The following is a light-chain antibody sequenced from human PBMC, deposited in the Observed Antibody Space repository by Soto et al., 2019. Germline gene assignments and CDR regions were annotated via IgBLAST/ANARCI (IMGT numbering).Light chain of an antibody. J-gene: IGKJ1*01. Sequence: EIVLTQSPGTLSFSPGGRATLSCRASHSVSSSYLAWYQQKPGQAPRLLIYGASSRATGIPDRFSGSGSGTDFTLTISSLQPEDFATYYCQELNSYPRTFGQGTKVDIK. CDR3: QELNSYPRT. V-gene: IGKV3-20*01. CDR2: GAS. CDR1: HSVSSSY.